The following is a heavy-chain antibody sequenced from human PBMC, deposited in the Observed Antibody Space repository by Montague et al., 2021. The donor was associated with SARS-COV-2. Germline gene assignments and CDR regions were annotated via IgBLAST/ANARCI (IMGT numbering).Heavy chain of an antibody. CDR1: GGSFSGYY. D-gene: IGHD1-1*01. CDR3: ARHRTSVDSFNI. CDR2: INHSGST. J-gene: IGHJ3*02. V-gene: IGHV4-34*01. Sequence: SETLSLTCVVYGGSFSGYYWSWIRQPPGKGLEWIGEINHSGSTNYNPSLKSRVTISVDTSKKQFSLRLNSVTAADTAVYYCARHRTSVDSFNIWGQGTMVTVSS.